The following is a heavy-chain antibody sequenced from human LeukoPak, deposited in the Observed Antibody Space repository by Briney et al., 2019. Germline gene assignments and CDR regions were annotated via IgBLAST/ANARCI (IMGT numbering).Heavy chain of an antibody. CDR3: AREYSAFDY. J-gene: IGHJ4*02. CDR1: GDSISSSISY. Sequence: PSETLSLTCTVSGDSISSSISYWGWIPQPPGKGLDGIGYIYDSGSTNYNPSLKSRVTISVDTSKNQFSLKLTSVTAADTAVYYCAREYSAFDYWGQGTLVTVSS. CDR2: IYDSGST. V-gene: IGHV4-61*01. D-gene: IGHD5-12*01.